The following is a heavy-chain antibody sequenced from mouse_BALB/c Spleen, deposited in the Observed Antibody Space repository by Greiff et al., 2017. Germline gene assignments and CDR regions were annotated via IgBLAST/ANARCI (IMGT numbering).Heavy chain of an antibody. Sequence: EVQLLQSGAELVKPGASVKLSCTASGFNIKDTYMHWVKQRPEQGLEWIGRIDPANGNTKYDPKFQGRATITADTSSNTAYLQLSSLTSEDTAVYYGATFYDYDFSMDDWGQGTTVTVSS. CDR2: IDPANGNT. CDR1: GFNIKDTY. CDR3: ATFYDYDFSMDD. V-gene: IGHV14-3*02. J-gene: IGHJ4*01. D-gene: IGHD2-4*01.